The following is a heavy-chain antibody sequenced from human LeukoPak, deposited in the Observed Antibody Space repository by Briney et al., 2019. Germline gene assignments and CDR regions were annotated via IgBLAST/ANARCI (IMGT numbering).Heavy chain of an antibody. Sequence: LETLSLTCTVSGGSISTYYWSWIRQPAGEGLQWIGRVYTSETTYYNPSLTSRVSISIDEFKNQVSLKLTSVTAADTAVYYCARYQQRDGDWYFDLWGRGTLVTVSP. CDR3: ARYQQRDGDWYFDL. V-gene: IGHV4-4*07. J-gene: IGHJ2*01. CDR2: VYTSETT. CDR1: GGSISTYY. D-gene: IGHD1/OR15-1a*01.